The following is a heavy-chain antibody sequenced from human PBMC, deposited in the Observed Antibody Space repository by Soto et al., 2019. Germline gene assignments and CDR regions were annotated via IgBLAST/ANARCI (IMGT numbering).Heavy chain of an antibody. CDR2: IYWDDDK. J-gene: IGHJ4*02. Sequence: QITLNESGPTVVRPTETLTLTCRFSGFSLTTSGVGVGWVRQSPGKATEWLALIYWDDDKRYSESLKSRLTITKDTSKNLVVLTVANLDPTDTATYYCAHRVLRTVFGLVTTTAIYFDFWGQGTPVAVSS. CDR1: GFSLTTSGVG. D-gene: IGHD3-3*01. V-gene: IGHV2-5*02. CDR3: AHRVLRTVFGLVTTTAIYFDF.